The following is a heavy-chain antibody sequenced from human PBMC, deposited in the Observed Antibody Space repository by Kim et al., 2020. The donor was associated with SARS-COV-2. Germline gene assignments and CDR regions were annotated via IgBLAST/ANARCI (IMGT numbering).Heavy chain of an antibody. CDR1: GFTFDEFS. V-gene: IGHV3-20*04. D-gene: IGHD4-17*01. CDR3: GRDMFAVSTPIIDT. J-gene: IGHJ1*01. Sequence: GGSLRLSCATSGFTFDEFSMSWVRQVPGKRLEWVAGINFSGDRVNYASSVRGRFIISRDTTRKSLHLQMNSLTFEDTAFYYCGRDMFAVSTPIIDTWGHGTLVTVSS. CDR2: INFSGDRV.